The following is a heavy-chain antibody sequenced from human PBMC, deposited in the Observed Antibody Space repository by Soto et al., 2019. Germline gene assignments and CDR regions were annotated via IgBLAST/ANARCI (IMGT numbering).Heavy chain of an antibody. J-gene: IGHJ6*02. V-gene: IGHV3-74*01. Sequence: GGSLRLSCAASGFSFNDNWMHWVRQVPGKGLMWVSRLKSDGRDTIYADSVKGRFTVSRDSAKNTLYLQMNSLRVEDTAVYYCVREMPVPIRGGYYYYSVLGAWRQGTTVTVSS. CDR1: GFSFNDNW. D-gene: IGHD2-2*01. CDR2: LKSDGRDT. CDR3: VREMPVPIRGGYYYYSVLGA.